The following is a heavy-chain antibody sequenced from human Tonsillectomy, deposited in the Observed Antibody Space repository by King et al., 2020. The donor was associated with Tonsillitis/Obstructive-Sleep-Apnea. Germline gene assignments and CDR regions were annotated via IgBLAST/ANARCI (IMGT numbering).Heavy chain of an antibody. Sequence: QLQESGPGLVKPSGTLSLTCAVSGGSISSGNWWTWVRQPPGKGLEWIGKIYHSGSTNYNPSLKSRVTISVDKSKNQFSLNLTSVTAADTAVYYCAREREHLRWFDSWGQGTLVTVSS. D-gene: IGHD1-26*01. CDR3: AREREHLRWFDS. CDR1: GGSISSGNW. V-gene: IGHV4-4*02. CDR2: IYHSGST. J-gene: IGHJ5*01.